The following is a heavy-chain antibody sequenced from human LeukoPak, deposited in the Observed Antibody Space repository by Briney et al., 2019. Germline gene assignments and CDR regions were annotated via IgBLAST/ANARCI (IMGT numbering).Heavy chain of an antibody. D-gene: IGHD3-22*01. J-gene: IGHJ4*02. Sequence: GESLKISCKGSGNSFSNYWIGWVRQLPGRGLEWMGIIYPGDSDTRYSPSFQGQVTISADKSISTAYLQWSSLKASDTAMYYCARWDHYYDSSGLGAWGQGTLVTVSS. V-gene: IGHV5-51*01. CDR3: ARWDHYYDSSGLGA. CDR2: IYPGDSDT. CDR1: GNSFSNYW.